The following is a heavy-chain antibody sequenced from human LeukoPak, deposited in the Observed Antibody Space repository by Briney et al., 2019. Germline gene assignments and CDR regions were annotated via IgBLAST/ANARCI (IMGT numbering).Heavy chain of an antibody. CDR2: ISSSSSTI. V-gene: IGHV3-48*01. D-gene: IGHD3-10*01. CDR3: ARVPGWNDAFDI. CDR1: GFTFSSYS. Sequence: GGSLRLPCAASGFTFSSYSMNWVRQAPGKGLEWVSYISSSSSTIYYADSVKGRFTISRDNAKNSLYLQMNSLRAEDTAVYYCARVPGWNDAFDIWGQGTMVTVSS. J-gene: IGHJ3*02.